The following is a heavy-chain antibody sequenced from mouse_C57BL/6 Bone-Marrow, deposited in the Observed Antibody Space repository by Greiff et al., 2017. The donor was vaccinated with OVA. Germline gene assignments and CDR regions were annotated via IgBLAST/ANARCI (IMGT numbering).Heavy chain of an antibody. CDR3: ARSGDYYGSSYASTY. CDR2: IHPNSGST. V-gene: IGHV1-64*01. D-gene: IGHD1-1*01. J-gene: IGHJ3*01. CDR1: GYTFTSYW. Sequence: QVQLQQSGAELVKPGASVKLSCKASGYTFTSYWMHWVKQRPGQGLEWIGMIHPNSGSTNYNEKFKSKATLTVDKSSSTAYMQLSSLTSEDSAVDYGARSGDYYGSSYASTYWGQGTLVTVSA.